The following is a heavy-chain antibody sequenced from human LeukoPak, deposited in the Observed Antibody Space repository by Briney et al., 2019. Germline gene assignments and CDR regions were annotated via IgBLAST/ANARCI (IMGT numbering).Heavy chain of an antibody. CDR1: GGSINNYY. D-gene: IGHD2-15*01. J-gene: IGHJ3*02. CDR2: TYTRGST. CDR3: ARGRSCSADICSGGDAFDI. Sequence: SETLSLTCTVSGGSINNYYWSWIRQPAGKGLEWIGRTYTRGSTNYNPSLKSRVTMSVDTSKNQFSLKLSSVTAADTAVYYRARGRSCSADICSGGDAFDIWGQGTMVSVSS. V-gene: IGHV4-4*07.